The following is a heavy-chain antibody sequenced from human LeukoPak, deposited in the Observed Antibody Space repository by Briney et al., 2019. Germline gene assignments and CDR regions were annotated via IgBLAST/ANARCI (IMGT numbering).Heavy chain of an antibody. J-gene: IGHJ6*03. D-gene: IGHD5-18*01. CDR3: ARVGYRYVINDWSRTGLGAYPTKYYYHMDV. Sequence: SETLSLTCAVYGGSFSDYYWSWIRQPPGKGLEWIGEINPSGSTNYSPSLKSRVIISVDTSKNQFSLKLSSVAAADTAVYFCARVGYRYVINDWSRTGLGAYPTKYYYHMDVWDKGTMVTVSS. V-gene: IGHV4-34*01. CDR2: INPSGST. CDR1: GGSFSDYY.